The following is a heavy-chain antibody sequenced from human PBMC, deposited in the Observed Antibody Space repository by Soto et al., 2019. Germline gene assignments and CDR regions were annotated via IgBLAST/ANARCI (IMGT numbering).Heavy chain of an antibody. D-gene: IGHD3-3*01. CDR3: AKDRGFGVVPYYYYYYGMDV. V-gene: IGHV3-30*18. J-gene: IGHJ6*02. Sequence: GGSLRLSCAASGFTFSSYGMHWVRQAPGKGLEWVAVISYDGSNKYYADSVKGRFTVSRDNSKNTLYLQMSSLRAEDTAVYYCAKDRGFGVVPYYYYYYGMDVWGQGTTVTVSS. CDR1: GFTFSSYG. CDR2: ISYDGSNK.